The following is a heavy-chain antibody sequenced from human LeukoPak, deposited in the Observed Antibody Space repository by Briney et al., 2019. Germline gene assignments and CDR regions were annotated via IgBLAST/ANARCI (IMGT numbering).Heavy chain of an antibody. J-gene: IGHJ4*02. CDR3: ARDIGSVVTPGVVDY. V-gene: IGHV3-48*03. D-gene: IGHD4-23*01. Sequence: PGGSLRLSCASCGFTFSSYEMNWVRQAPGKGLEWVSYISSSGSTIYYADSVKGRFTISRDNAKNSLYLQMNSLRAEDTAVYYCARDIGSVVTPGVVDYWGQGTLVTVSS. CDR2: ISSSGSTI. CDR1: GFTFSSYE.